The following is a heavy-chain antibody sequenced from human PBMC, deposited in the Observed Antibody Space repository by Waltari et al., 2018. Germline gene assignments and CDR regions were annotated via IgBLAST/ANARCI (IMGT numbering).Heavy chain of an antibody. CDR1: GFIFSNYW. D-gene: IGHD6-13*01. Sequence: EIQLLESGGDSLQPGGSLRLSCAASGFIFSNYWMYWVRQVPGRGLMFVSRINGDGSVTNDADSVKGRFTMSRDNAKNTLYLQMNSLSGEDTAVYYCVRLISASGHHFDYWGQGTLVTVSS. V-gene: IGHV3-74*01. J-gene: IGHJ4*02. CDR2: INGDGSVT. CDR3: VRLISASGHHFDY.